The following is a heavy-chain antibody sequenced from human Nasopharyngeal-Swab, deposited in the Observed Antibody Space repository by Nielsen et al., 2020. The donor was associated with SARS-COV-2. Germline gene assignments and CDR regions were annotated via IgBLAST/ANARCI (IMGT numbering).Heavy chain of an antibody. CDR1: GFTFSIYA. D-gene: IGHD3-16*01. CDR2: INYNAVYT. J-gene: IGHJ3*02. V-gene: IGHV3-64D*06. Sequence: GGSLRLSCSASGFTFSIYAMHWVRQAPGKGPEWVSTINYNAVYTYYADSVKGRFTIYRDNSKNTLYLQMSSLRAEDTALYWCVKDLRGKYAFDIWGQGTMVTVSS. CDR3: VKDLRGKYAFDI.